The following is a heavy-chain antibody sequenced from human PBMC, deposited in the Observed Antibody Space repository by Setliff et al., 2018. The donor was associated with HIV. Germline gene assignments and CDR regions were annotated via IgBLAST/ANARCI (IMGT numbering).Heavy chain of an antibody. CDR1: GFAFSFYA. CDR2: IYYSGST. J-gene: IGHJ4*02. V-gene: IGHV4-38-2*01. D-gene: IGHD3-9*01. CDR3: ARGHNVNFDWLSDFDY. Sequence: GSLRLSCAASGFAFSFYAMNWIRQPPGRGLEWIGSIYYSGSTYYNPSLKSRVTISVDTSKNQFSLNLSSVTAADTAVYYCARGHNVNFDWLSDFDYWGQGTLVTVSS.